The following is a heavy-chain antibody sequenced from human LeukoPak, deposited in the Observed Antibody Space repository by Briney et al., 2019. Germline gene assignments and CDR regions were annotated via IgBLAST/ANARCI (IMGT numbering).Heavy chain of an antibody. CDR3: ARGAQVVPASVWFDP. V-gene: IGHV4-61*02. J-gene: IGHJ5*02. CDR2: IHTSGST. Sequence: SQTLSLTCTVSGGSINSGNYYWSWIRQPAEKGLEWIGRIHTSGSTNSNPSLKSRVTISVDTSKNQFSLKLSSVTAADTAVYYCARGAQVVPASVWFDPWGQGTLVTVSS. CDR1: GGSINSGNYY. D-gene: IGHD2-2*01.